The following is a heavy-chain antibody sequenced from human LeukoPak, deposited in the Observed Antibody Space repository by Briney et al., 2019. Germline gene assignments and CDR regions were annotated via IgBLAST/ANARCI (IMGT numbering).Heavy chain of an antibody. CDR1: GFTFSSYA. J-gene: IGHJ4*02. CDR3: VNPKIAAKYYFDY. CDR2: ISSNGGST. D-gene: IGHD6-13*01. Sequence: GGSLRLSCSASGFTFSSYAMHWVRQAPGKGLEYVSAISSNGGSTYYADSVKGRFTISRDNSKNTLYLQMSNLRAEDTAVYYCVNPKIAAKYYFDYWGQGTLVTVSS. V-gene: IGHV3-64D*06.